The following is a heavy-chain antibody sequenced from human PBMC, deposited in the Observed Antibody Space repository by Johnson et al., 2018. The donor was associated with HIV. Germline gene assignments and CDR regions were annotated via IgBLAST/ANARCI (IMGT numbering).Heavy chain of an antibody. CDR2: ISWNSGSI. CDR3: ASISLGAFDI. V-gene: IGHV3-9*01. J-gene: IGHJ3*02. CDR1: GFTFDDYA. D-gene: IGHD2-21*01. Sequence: VESGGGLVRPGGSLRLSCAASGFTFDDYAMHWVRQAPGKGLEWVSGISWNSGSIGYADSVKGRFTISRDNSKNTLYLQMNSLRAEDTAVYFCASISLGAFDIWGQGTLVTVSS.